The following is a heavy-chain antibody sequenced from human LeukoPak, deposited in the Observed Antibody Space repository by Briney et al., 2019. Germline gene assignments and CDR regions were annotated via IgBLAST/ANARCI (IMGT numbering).Heavy chain of an antibody. Sequence: PSETLSLTCAVYGGSFSGYYWSWIRQPPGKGLEWIGEINHSGSTNYNPSLKSRVTISVDTSKNQFSLKLSSVTAADTAVYYCASTSPAYCGGDCYGAFDIWGQGTMVTVSS. CDR1: GGSFSGYY. CDR2: INHSGST. D-gene: IGHD2-21*02. J-gene: IGHJ3*02. V-gene: IGHV4-34*01. CDR3: ASTSPAYCGGDCYGAFDI.